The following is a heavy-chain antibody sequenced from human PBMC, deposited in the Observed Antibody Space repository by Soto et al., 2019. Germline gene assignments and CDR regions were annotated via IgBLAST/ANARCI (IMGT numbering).Heavy chain of an antibody. CDR3: TTGPGSSSQYYYYYYYMDV. D-gene: IGHD6-6*01. Sequence: GGSLRLSCAASGFTFSNAWMSWVRQAPGKGLEWVGRIKSKTDGGTTDYAAPVKGRFTISRDDSKNTLYLQMNSLKTEDTAVYYCTTGPGSSSQYYYYYYYMDVWGKGTTVTVSS. V-gene: IGHV3-15*01. J-gene: IGHJ6*03. CDR1: GFTFSNAW. CDR2: IKSKTDGGTT.